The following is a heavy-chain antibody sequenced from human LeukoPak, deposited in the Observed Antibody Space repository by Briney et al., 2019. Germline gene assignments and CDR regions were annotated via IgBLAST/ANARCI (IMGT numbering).Heavy chain of an antibody. CDR2: IWYDGSNK. D-gene: IGHD2-2*01. V-gene: IGHV3-33*01. CDR3: ARMLGPASFDY. Sequence: HAGGSLRLSCAASGFTFSSYGMHWVRQAPGKGLEWVAVIWYDGSNKYYADSVKGRFTISRDNSKNTLYLQMNSLRAEDTAVYYCARMLGPASFDYWGQGTLVTVSS. J-gene: IGHJ4*02. CDR1: GFTFSSYG.